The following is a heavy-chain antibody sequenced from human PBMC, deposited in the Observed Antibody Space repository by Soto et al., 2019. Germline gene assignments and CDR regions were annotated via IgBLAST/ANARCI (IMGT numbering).Heavy chain of an antibody. D-gene: IGHD3-22*01. CDR1: GGSFSGYY. CDR2: INHSGST. V-gene: IGHV4-34*01. CDR3: ARGPNYYDSNVVYGMDV. J-gene: IGHJ6*02. Sequence: SETLSLTCAVYGGSFSGYYWSWIRQPPGKWLEWIGEINHSGSTNYNPSLKSRVTISVDTSKNQFSLKLSSVTAADTAVYYCARGPNYYDSNVVYGMDVWGQGXTVTVSS.